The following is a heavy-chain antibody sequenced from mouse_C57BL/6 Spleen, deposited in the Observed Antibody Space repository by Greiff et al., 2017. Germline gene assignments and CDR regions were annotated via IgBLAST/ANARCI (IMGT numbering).Heavy chain of an antibody. D-gene: IGHD1-1*01. J-gene: IGHJ2*01. V-gene: IGHV1-69*01. CDR3: ARLGATVEDFDY. Sequence: QVQLKQSGAELVMPGASVKLSCKASGYTFTSYWMHWVKQRPGQGLEWIGEIDPSDSYTNYNQKFKGKSTLTVDKSSSTAYMQLSSLTSEDSAVYYCARLGATVEDFDYWGQGTTLTVSS. CDR1: GYTFTSYW. CDR2: IDPSDSYT.